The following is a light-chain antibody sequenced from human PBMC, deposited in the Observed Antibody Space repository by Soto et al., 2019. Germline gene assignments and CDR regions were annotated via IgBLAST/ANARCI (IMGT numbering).Light chain of an antibody. CDR2: GAS. Sequence: ENVLPQSPGTLSLSPGDRATLPCRAIQSVSSSYLAWYQQKPGQAPRLLIYGASSRATGIPDRFSGSGSGTDFTLTISRLEPEDFAVYYCQQYGSSPPITFGQGTRLEI. J-gene: IGKJ5*01. CDR3: QQYGSSPPIT. CDR1: QSVSSSY. V-gene: IGKV3-20*01.